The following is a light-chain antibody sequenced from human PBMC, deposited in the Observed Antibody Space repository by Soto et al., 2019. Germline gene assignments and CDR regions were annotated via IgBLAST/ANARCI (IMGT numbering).Light chain of an antibody. J-gene: IGLJ1*01. V-gene: IGLV1-51*01. Sequence: QSVLTQPPSVSAAPGQKVTISCSGSSSNIGNNYVSWYQQLPGTAPKLLIYDNNKRPSGIPDRFSGSKSGTSATLGITGLQTGDEADYYSGTWDSSLSAFYVFGTGTKVTVL. CDR1: SSNIGNNY. CDR3: GTWDSSLSAFYV. CDR2: DNN.